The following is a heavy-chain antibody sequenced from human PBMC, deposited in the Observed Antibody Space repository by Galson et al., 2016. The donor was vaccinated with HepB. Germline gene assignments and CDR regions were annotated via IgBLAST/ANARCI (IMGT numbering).Heavy chain of an antibody. V-gene: IGHV3-21*01. CDR1: GFSFSSYS. D-gene: IGHD5-12*01. CDR3: ARDVSGYSGVQ. J-gene: IGHJ4*02. CDR2: ITSRSNYI. Sequence: SLRLSCAASGFSFSSYSMNWIRQAPGKGLEWVSSITSRSNYIHYADSVKGRFTISRDNAKKSLYLQMNSLRVEDTAMHYCARDVSGYSGVQWGQGTLVTVS.